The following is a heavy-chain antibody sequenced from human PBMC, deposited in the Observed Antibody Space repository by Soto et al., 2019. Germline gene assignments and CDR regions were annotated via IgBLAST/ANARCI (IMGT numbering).Heavy chain of an antibody. V-gene: IGHV1-8*02. J-gene: IGHJ5*02. Sequence: ASVKVSCKASGYTFTNYDINWVRQATGQGLEWMGWMNPNTGNTGYAQKFQGRVTMTRSTSITTAYMELNSLRSEDTAVYYCARGLMLCSGGSCCSDWIYPWGQGTLVPVSS. CDR2: MNPNTGNT. CDR3: ARGLMLCSGGSCCSDWIYP. CDR1: GYTFTNYD. D-gene: IGHD2-15*01.